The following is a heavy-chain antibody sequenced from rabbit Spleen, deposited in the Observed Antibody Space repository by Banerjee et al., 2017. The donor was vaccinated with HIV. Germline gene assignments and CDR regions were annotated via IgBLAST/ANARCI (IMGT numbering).Heavy chain of an antibody. V-gene: IGHV1S47*01. CDR3: ARDSGSSFSSYGMDL. CDR2: IDPVFGST. D-gene: IGHD8-1*01. Sequence: QEQLVESGGGLVQPGGSLKLSCKASGFDVSSYGVSWVRQAPGTGLEWIGYIDPVFGSTNYANWVNGRFTISRENTQNTLYLQLNSLTAADTATYFCARDSGSSFSSYGMDLWGPGTLVTV. J-gene: IGHJ6*01. CDR1: GFDVSSYG.